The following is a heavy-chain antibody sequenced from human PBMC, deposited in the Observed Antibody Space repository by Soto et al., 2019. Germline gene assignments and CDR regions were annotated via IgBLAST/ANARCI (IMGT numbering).Heavy chain of an antibody. Sequence: QVQLRESGPGQVKPSETLSLTCTVSGDSIRGYYWNWIRQPAGKRLEWIGRVFGRGGTTDHNPSLKSRVTMSSDPSKNQFFLTLRSLTAADTAVYYCARSGDTECRGLFDSWGQGTLVTVSS. V-gene: IGHV4-4*07. D-gene: IGHD3-10*01. CDR2: VFGRGGT. J-gene: IGHJ4*02. CDR1: GDSIRGYY. CDR3: ARSGDTECRGLFDS.